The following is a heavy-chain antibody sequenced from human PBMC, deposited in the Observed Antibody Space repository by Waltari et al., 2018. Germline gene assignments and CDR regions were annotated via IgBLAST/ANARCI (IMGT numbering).Heavy chain of an antibody. D-gene: IGHD6-13*01. CDR2: ISSGGTYI. V-gene: IGHV3-21*01. Sequence: DVQLVESGGGLVKQGGSLRLSCAASGFTFSSYSMHWVRQAPGKGLEWVASISSGGTYIYYTYAVKGRFTISRGSVTDSLYLQMNSLRVEDTATYFCVRSTSWRYYFDTWGQGTLVAVSS. J-gene: IGHJ4*02. CDR3: VRSTSWRYYFDT. CDR1: GFTFSSYS.